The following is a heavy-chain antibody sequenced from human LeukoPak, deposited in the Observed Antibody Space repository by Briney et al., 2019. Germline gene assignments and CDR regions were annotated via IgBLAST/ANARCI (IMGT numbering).Heavy chain of an antibody. J-gene: IGHJ3*02. V-gene: IGHV3-30-3*01. CDR1: GFTFSSYA. D-gene: IGHD3-10*01. CDR2: ISYDGSNK. Sequence: PGGSLRLSCAASGFTFSSYAMHWVRQAPGKGLEWVAVISYDGSNKYYADSVKGRFTISRDNSKNTLYLQMNSLRAEDTAVYYCARSGITMVGGVSIGLLTFDIWGPGTMVTVSP. CDR3: ARSGITMVGGVSIGLLTFDI.